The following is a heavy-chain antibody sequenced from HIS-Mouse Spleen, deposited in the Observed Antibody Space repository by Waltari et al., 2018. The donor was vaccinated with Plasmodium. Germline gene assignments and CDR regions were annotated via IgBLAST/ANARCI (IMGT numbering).Heavy chain of an antibody. D-gene: IGHD1-26*01. CDR3: ASRWTEQYSGSYYAFDI. V-gene: IGHV3-53*01. Sequence: EVQLVESGGGLIQPGGSLRLSCAASGFTVSSNYMSWVRQAQGKGLEWVSVIYSGGSTYYADSVKGRFTISRDNSKNTLYLQMNSLRAEDTAVYYCASRWTEQYSGSYYAFDIWGQGTMVTVSS. CDR2: IYSGGST. CDR1: GFTVSSNY. J-gene: IGHJ3*02.